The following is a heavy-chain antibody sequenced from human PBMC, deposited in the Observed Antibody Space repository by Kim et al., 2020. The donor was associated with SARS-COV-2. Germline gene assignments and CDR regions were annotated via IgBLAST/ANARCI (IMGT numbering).Heavy chain of an antibody. CDR3: AREPSAPGFRLPRSGMDV. CDR2: IYTSGST. J-gene: IGHJ6*02. Sequence: SETLSLTCTVSGGSISSYYWSWIRQPAGKGLEWIGRIYTSGSTNYNPSLKSRVTMSVDTSKNQFSLKLSSVTAADTAVYYCAREPSAPGFRLPRSGMDVWGQGTTVTVSS. CDR1: GGSISSYY. D-gene: IGHD5-18*01. V-gene: IGHV4-4*07.